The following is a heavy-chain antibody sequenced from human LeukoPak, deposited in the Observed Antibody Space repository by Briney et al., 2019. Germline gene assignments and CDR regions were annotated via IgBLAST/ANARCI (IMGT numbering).Heavy chain of an antibody. CDR2: ISAYNGNT. Sequence: ASVKVSCKAFGYTFTSYGISWVRQAPGQQVEWMGWISAYNGNTNYPQKLQGRVTMTTDTSTSTTYMELRSLRSDDTAVYYCARDLRRYFDWLLYFDYWGQGTLVTVSS. CDR1: GYTFTSYG. D-gene: IGHD3-9*01. CDR3: ARDLRRYFDWLLYFDY. J-gene: IGHJ4*02. V-gene: IGHV1-18*01.